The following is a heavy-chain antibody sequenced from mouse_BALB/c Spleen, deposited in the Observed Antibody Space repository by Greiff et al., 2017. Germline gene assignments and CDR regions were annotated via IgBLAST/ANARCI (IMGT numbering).Heavy chain of an antibody. Sequence: VQLKQSGAELARPGASVKLSCKASGYTFTSYWMQWVKQRPGQGLEWIGAIYPGDGDTRYTQKFKGKATLTADKSSSTAYMQLSSLASEDSAVYYCARTYSYYYAMDYWGQGTSVTVSS. CDR2: IYPGDGDT. D-gene: IGHD2-10*01. CDR1: GYTFTSYW. CDR3: ARTYSYYYAMDY. J-gene: IGHJ4*01. V-gene: IGHV1-87*01.